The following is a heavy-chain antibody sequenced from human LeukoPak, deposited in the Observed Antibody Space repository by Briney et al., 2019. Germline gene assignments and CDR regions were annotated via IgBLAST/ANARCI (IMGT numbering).Heavy chain of an antibody. CDR2: IYYSGST. D-gene: IGHD7-27*01. Sequence: PSETLSLTCTVSGGSISSYYWSWIRQPPGKGLEWIGYIYYSGSTNYNPSLKSRVTISVDTSKNQFSLKLSSVTAADTAVYYCARGTGNYYYYGMDVWGQGTTVTVSS. CDR1: GGSISSYY. V-gene: IGHV4-59*01. CDR3: ARGTGNYYYYGMDV. J-gene: IGHJ6*02.